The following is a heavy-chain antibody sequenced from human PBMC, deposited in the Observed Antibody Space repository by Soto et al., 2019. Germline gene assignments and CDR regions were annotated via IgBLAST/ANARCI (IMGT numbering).Heavy chain of an antibody. Sequence: QVQLVESGGGVVQPGRSLRLSCAASGFTFSSYAMHWVRQAPGKGLEWVAVISYDGGNKYYADSEKGRFTISRDNSKNTLYLQINSLRAEDTAVYYCARPDYGSGSYPDSWGQGTLVIVSS. CDR1: GFTFSSYA. J-gene: IGHJ4*02. CDR2: ISYDGGNK. V-gene: IGHV3-30-3*01. CDR3: ARPDYGSGSYPDS. D-gene: IGHD3-10*01.